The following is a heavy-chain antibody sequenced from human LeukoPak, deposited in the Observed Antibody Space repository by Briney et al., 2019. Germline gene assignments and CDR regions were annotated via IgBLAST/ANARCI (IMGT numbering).Heavy chain of an antibody. Sequence: SETLSLTCTVSGGSISSYYWSWIRQPAGKGLEWIGRIYTSGSTNYNPSLKSRVTMSVDTSKNQFSLKLSSVTAADTAVYYCARASHDYGDYSHFDYWGQGTLVTVSS. CDR1: GGSISSYY. CDR2: IYTSGST. V-gene: IGHV4-4*07. CDR3: ARASHDYGDYSHFDY. J-gene: IGHJ4*02. D-gene: IGHD4-17*01.